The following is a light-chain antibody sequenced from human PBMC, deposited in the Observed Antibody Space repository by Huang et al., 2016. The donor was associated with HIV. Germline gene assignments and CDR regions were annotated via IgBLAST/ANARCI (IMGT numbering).Light chain of an antibody. CDR1: QSVFSTSTNKDY. Sequence: DIVMAQSPGSLAVSLGERATLTCRSSQSVFSTSTNKDYLAWFQQKPGQPPKLLLFWSSTREVGVHDRFSGSGSGTHFTLTIGKLEADDAATYYCQQYYASPQTFGQGTRV. CDR3: QQYYASPQT. CDR2: WSS. J-gene: IGKJ1*01. V-gene: IGKV4-1*01.